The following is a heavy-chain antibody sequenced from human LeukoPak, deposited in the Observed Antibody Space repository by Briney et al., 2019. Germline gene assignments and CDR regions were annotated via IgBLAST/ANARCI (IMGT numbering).Heavy chain of an antibody. CDR3: ARASVVTIAAAGTPGYYYMDV. CDR1: GGSISSGSYY. V-gene: IGHV4-39*07. D-gene: IGHD6-13*01. CDR2: INHSGST. J-gene: IGHJ6*03. Sequence: PSETLSLTCTVSGGSISSGSYYWSWIRQPPGKGLEWIGEINHSGSTNYNPSLKSRVTISVDTSKNQFSLKLSSVTAADTAVYYCARASVVTIAAAGTPGYYYMDVWGKGTTVTVSS.